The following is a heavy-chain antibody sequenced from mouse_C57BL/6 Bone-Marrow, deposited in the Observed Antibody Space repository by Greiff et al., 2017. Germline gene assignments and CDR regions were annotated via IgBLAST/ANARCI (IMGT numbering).Heavy chain of an antibody. CDR2: IDPSDSET. D-gene: IGHD1-1*02. Sequence: QVQLQQPGAELVRPGSSVKMSCKASGYTFTSYWMHWVKQRPIQGLEWIGNIDPSDSETHYNQKFKDKATLTVDKSSSTAYMQLSNLTSEDSAVYYCARGGYFDCWGRGTTLTVCS. CDR1: GYTFTSYW. V-gene: IGHV1-52*01. J-gene: IGHJ2*01. CDR3: ARGGYFDC.